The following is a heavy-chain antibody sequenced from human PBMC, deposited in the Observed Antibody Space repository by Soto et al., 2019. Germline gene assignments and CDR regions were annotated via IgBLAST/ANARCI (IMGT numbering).Heavy chain of an antibody. CDR3: ARDVQSIAVAGTAVDY. Sequence: ASVKVSCKASGYTLTSYGISCVRQAPGQGLEWMGWISAYNGNTNYAQKLQGRVTMTTDTSTSTAYMELRSLRSDDTAVYYCARDVQSIAVAGTAVDYWGQGTLVTVSS. CDR1: GYTLTSYG. J-gene: IGHJ4*02. CDR2: ISAYNGNT. V-gene: IGHV1-18*01. D-gene: IGHD6-19*01.